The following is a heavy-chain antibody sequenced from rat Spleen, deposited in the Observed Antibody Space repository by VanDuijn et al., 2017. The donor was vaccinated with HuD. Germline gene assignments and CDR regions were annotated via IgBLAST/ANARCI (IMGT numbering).Heavy chain of an antibody. Sequence: PSQTLSLTCTVSGFSLTSYSVHWVRQPPGKGLEWMGRMRHNGDTSYNSGLRSRLSISRDTSKNQVFLKMNSLQTDDTGTYYCTRDGTTGIFAYVIDAWGQGASVTVSS. D-gene: IGHD1-9*01. CDR1: GFSLTSYS. CDR3: TRDGTTGIFAYVIDA. J-gene: IGHJ4*01. CDR2: MRHNGDT. V-gene: IGHV2-63*01.